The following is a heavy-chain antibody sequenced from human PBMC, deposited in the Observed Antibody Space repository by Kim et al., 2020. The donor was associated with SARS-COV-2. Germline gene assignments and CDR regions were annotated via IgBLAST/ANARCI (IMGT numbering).Heavy chain of an antibody. Sequence: NPSLKSRVTISVDTSKNQFSLKLSSVTAADTAVYYCARSFGSYHDEGADYWGQGTLVTVSS. D-gene: IGHD1-26*01. V-gene: IGHV4-34*01. J-gene: IGHJ4*02. CDR3: ARSFGSYHDEGADY.